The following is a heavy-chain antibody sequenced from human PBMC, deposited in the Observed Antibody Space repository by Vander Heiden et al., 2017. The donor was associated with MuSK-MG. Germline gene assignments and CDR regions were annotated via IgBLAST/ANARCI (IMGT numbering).Heavy chain of an antibody. J-gene: IGHJ6*03. V-gene: IGHV1-58*01. D-gene: IGHD6-13*01. CDR1: GFTFTSSA. Sequence: QMQLVQSGPEVKKPGTSVKVSCKASGFTFTSSAVQWVRQARGQRLEWIGWIVVGSGNTNYEQKFQERVTITRDMSTSTAYMELSSLRSEDTAVYYCAAGGIQQQLYHGYYYYYMDVWGKGTTVTVSS. CDR3: AAGGIQQQLYHGYYYYYMDV. CDR2: IVVGSGNT.